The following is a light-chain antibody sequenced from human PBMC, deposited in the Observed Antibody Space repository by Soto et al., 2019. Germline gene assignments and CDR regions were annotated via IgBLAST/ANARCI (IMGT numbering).Light chain of an antibody. V-gene: IGKV3-20*01. Sequence: EIVLTQSPGTLSVSPGERVSLSCRASQSVRHSYLAWYQHKPGQAPRLLIYGASNRATGIPDRFSGSGSGTDFTLTINRLEPEDCALYYCQQYGTSSLTFGPGTKVDIK. CDR2: GAS. J-gene: IGKJ1*01. CDR3: QQYGTSSLT. CDR1: QSVRHSY.